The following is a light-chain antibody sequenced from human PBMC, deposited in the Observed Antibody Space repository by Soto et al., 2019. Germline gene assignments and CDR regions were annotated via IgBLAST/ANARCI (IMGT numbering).Light chain of an antibody. Sequence: DIQMTQSPSSLSASVGDRVTITCQASQDISDYLNWYHQKPGKAPKFLIYDASYLETGVPSRFSGSGSGTDFTFTISSLQPEDIGTYYCQQYQSLPFTFGPGTKLDIK. V-gene: IGKV1-33*01. J-gene: IGKJ3*01. CDR2: DAS. CDR3: QQYQSLPFT. CDR1: QDISDY.